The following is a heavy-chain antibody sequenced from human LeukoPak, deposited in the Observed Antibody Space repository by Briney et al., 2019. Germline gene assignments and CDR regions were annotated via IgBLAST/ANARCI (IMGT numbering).Heavy chain of an antibody. J-gene: IGHJ2*01. CDR2: ISYDGSNK. CDR3: ARDKAKDTAMVNWYFDL. D-gene: IGHD5-18*01. CDR1: GFTFSSYA. Sequence: PGRSLRLSCAASGFTFSSYAMHWVRQAPGKGLEWVAVISYDGSNKYYADSVKGRFTISRDNSKNTLYLQMNSLRAEDTAVYYCARDKAKDTAMVNWYFDLWGRGTLVTVSS. V-gene: IGHV3-30-3*01.